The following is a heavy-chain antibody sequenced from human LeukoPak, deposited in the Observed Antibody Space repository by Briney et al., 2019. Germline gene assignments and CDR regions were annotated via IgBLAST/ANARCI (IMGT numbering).Heavy chain of an antibody. J-gene: IGHJ4*02. CDR2: ISRISSYI. D-gene: IGHD6-13*01. CDR1: GFSFSSYN. CDR3: ARGDYSSSWPALFDY. V-gene: IGHV3-21*01. Sequence: GGSLRLSCAPSGFSFSSYNMNWVRQTPGTGLEWVSSISRISSYIYYADSVKGRFTISRDNAKNSLYLQMNSLRAEDTAVYYCARGDYSSSWPALFDYWGQGTLVTVSS.